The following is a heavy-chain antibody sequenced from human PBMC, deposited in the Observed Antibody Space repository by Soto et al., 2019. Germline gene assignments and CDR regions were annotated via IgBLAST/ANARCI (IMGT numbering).Heavy chain of an antibody. CDR1: GFTFSSYA. V-gene: IGHV3-23*01. J-gene: IGHJ3*02. CDR3: AKELSGDYSKVPTRPPADAFDI. D-gene: IGHD2-15*01. CDR2: ISGSGGST. Sequence: LRLSCAASGFTFSSYAMSWVRQAPGKGLEWVSAISGSGGSTYYADSVKGRFTISRDNSKNTLYLQMNSLRAEDTAVYCCAKELSGDYSKVPTRPPADAFDIWGQGTMVTVSS.